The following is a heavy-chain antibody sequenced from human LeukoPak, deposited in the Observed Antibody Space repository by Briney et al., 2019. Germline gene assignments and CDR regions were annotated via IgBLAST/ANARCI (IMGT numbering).Heavy chain of an antibody. CDR2: ISSSSSYI. J-gene: IGHJ4*02. V-gene: IGHV3-21*05. D-gene: IGHD3-10*01. Sequence: PGGSLRLSCAASGFTFSSYSMNWVRQAPGKGLEWVSYISSSSSYIYYADSVKGRFTISRDNAKNSLYLQMNSLRAEDTAVYYCARVRPGVRVNYWGQGTLVTVSS. CDR3: ARVRPGVRVNY. CDR1: GFTFSSYS.